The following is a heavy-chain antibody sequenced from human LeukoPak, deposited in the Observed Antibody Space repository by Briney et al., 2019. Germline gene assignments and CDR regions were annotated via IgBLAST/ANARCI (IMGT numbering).Heavy chain of an antibody. CDR3: AMDTTVVERFDY. D-gene: IGHD1-1*01. V-gene: IGHV4-39*01. Sequence: PSETLSLTCTVSRGSISSTNYYWGWVRQPPGKGLEWIGTIYYNERTYYNPSLKSRVTISVDTSKNQFSLNLSSVTAADTAVYYCAMDTTVVERFDYWGQETLVTVSS. J-gene: IGHJ4*01. CDR2: IYYNERT. CDR1: RGSISSTNYY.